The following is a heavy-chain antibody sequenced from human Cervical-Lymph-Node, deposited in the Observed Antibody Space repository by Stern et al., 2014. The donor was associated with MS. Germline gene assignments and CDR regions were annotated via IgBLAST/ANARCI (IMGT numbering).Heavy chain of an antibody. V-gene: IGHV4-61*02. CDR3: ARASYLDY. CDR1: GASISSPAYY. J-gene: IGHJ4*02. Sequence: QVQLVESGPGLVKPSQTLSLTCSVSGASISSPAYYWSWVRQPAGKGLEWIGHIYSSGSTDYNPSLSSRLIMSVDTSKNQFSLELDSVTAADTAVYYCARASYLDYWGQGILVTVSS. CDR2: IYSSGST.